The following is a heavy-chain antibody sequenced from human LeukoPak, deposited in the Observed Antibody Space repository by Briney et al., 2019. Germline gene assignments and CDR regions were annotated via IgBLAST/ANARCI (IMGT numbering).Heavy chain of an antibody. J-gene: IGHJ4*02. CDR3: ARYPPPYDSSGYFDY. CDR1: GGTFSSYA. CDR2: IIPIFGTA. D-gene: IGHD3-22*01. V-gene: IGHV1-69*05. Sequence: SVKVSCNASGGTFSSYAISWVRQAPGQGLEWMGGIIPIFGTANYAQKFQGRVTITTDESTSTAYMELSSLRSEDTAVYYCARYPPPYDSSGYFDYWGQGTLVTVSS.